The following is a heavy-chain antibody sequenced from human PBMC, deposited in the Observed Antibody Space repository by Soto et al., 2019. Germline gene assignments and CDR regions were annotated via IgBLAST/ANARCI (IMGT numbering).Heavy chain of an antibody. J-gene: IGHJ3*02. CDR1: GGSFSGYF. Sequence: QVQLQQWGAGLLRPSETLSLTCAVYGGSFSGYFWSWIRQSPGMGLEWIGEINRGGSTFYNPSLKTRVTIVMDTSKNQLSLKLTSVTAADTALYYCARLHNVELRSGRAFDIWGQGTMVTVSS. V-gene: IGHV4-34*01. CDR3: ARLHNVELRSGRAFDI. D-gene: IGHD1-7*01. CDR2: INRGGST.